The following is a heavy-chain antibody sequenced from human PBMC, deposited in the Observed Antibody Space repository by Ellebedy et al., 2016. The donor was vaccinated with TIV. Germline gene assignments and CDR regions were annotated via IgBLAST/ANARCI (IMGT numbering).Heavy chain of an antibody. CDR3: AIPFYGENFDY. D-gene: IGHD4-17*01. V-gene: IGHV4-39*01. CDR2: IYYSGST. Sequence: GSLRLSXTVSGGSISSSSYYWGWIRQPPGKGLEWIGSIYYSGSTYYNPSLKSRVTISVDTSKNQFSLKLSSVTAADTAVYYCAIPFYGENFDYWGQGTLVTVSS. CDR1: GGSISSSSYY. J-gene: IGHJ4*02.